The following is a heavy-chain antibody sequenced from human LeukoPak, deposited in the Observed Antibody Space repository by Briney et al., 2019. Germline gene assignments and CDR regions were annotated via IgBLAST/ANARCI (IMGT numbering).Heavy chain of an antibody. CDR1: GGSFSGYY. CDR2: INHSGST. CDR3: ARGPGSL. D-gene: IGHD2-15*01. V-gene: IGHV4-34*01. Sequence: PSETLSLTCAVYGGSFSGYYWSWIRQPPGKGLEWIGEINHSGSTNYNPSLKSRVTISVDTSKNQFSLKLSSVTAADTAVYYCARGPGSLWGQGTLVTASS. J-gene: IGHJ4*02.